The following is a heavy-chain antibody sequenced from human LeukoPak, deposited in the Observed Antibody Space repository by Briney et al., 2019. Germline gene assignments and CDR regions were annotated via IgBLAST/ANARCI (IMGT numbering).Heavy chain of an antibody. CDR2: INHSGST. CDR1: GGSFSGYY. CDR3: ARQEGRKNWFDP. V-gene: IGHV4-34*01. Sequence: SETLSLTCAVYGGSFSGYYWSWIRQPPGKGLEWIGEINHSGSTNYNPSLKSRVTISVDTSKNQFSLKLSSVTAADTAVYYCARQEGRKNWFDPWGQGTLVTVSS. J-gene: IGHJ5*02.